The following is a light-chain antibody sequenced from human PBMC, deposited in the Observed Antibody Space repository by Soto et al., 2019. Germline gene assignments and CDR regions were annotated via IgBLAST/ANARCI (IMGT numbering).Light chain of an antibody. V-gene: IGKV1-5*01. CDR3: QHYHRLSS. J-gene: IGKJ3*01. CDR1: QSISRY. Sequence: DIQMTQSPSTLSASVGDRVTITCRASQSISRYLAWYQKKPGEAPKLLISDASSLQSGVSSRFSASGSGTEFSLSISSLQPDDLATDFCQHYHRLSSFGPGTKGEIK. CDR2: DAS.